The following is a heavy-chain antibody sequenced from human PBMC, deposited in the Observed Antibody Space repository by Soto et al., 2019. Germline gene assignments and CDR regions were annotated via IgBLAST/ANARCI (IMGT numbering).Heavy chain of an antibody. J-gene: IGHJ6*02. CDR2: ISADGDP. CDR3: ARTDRDFYGLDV. V-gene: IGHV3-13*05. CDR1: GFTFRNYD. Sequence: EVQLVESGGGLVQPGGSLRLSCEASGFTFRNYDMHWVRQGTGKGLEWVSGISADGDPEYADSVEGRFTISRENAQNSFFLQMNSLRVGDTAVYYCARTDRDFYGLDVCGQGTTVIVSS.